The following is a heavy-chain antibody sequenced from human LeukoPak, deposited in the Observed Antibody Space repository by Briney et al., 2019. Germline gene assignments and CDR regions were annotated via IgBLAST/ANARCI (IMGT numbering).Heavy chain of an antibody. Sequence: ASVKVSCKASGYTFTSYAMNWVRQAPGQGLEWLGWISASNGYMNYAEKVQDRITVTTDTSTNTVYMELTSLTSDDTAVYYCARSLYGEAFDLWGQGTLVTVSS. CDR3: ARSLYGEAFDL. D-gene: IGHD4/OR15-4a*01. V-gene: IGHV1-18*01. CDR2: ISASNGYM. CDR1: GYTFTSYA. J-gene: IGHJ4*02.